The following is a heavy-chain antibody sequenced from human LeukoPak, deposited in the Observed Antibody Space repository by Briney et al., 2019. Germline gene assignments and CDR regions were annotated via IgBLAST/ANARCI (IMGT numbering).Heavy chain of an antibody. CDR2: IHRNGGGT. V-gene: IGHV3-20*01. CDR3: ARGNSNFDY. J-gene: IGHJ4*02. CDR1: GFTSDDYG. D-gene: IGHD1-7*01. Sequence: GGSLRLSCAASGFTSDDYGMSWVRQAPGKGLEWVSGIHRNGGGTGYADSVKGRFTISRDNAKNSLYPQMNSLRAEDTALYHCARGNSNFDYWGQGTLVTVSS.